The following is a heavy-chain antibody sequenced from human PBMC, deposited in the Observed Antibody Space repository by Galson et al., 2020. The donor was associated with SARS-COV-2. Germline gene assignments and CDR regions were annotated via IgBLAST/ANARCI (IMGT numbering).Heavy chain of an antibody. J-gene: IGHJ5*02. V-gene: IGHV4-39*07. Sequence: GSISNSGRTYYNPSLKSPVTMSIDTSKNQFSLRLESVTAADTAVYYCARDRNYYASGTYWSSTAWFDPWGQGALVTVSS. CDR2: ISNSGRT. CDR3: ARDRNYYASGTYWSSTAWFDP. D-gene: IGHD3-10*01.